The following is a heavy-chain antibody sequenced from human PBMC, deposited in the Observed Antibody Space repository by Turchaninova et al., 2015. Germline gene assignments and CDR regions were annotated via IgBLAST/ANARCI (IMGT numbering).Heavy chain of an antibody. CDR2: IYHSGNT. J-gene: IGHJ4*02. CDR3: ARHRRDGYNLDY. D-gene: IGHD5-24*01. Sequence: QGQLQESGQGAVTPSEPLALHCAVSGYSISNDYSWGWIRQPPGKGLEWFGTIYHSGNTYYNPSLKSRVTISVDTSTNQFSLKLNSVTAADTAVYYCARHRRDGYNLDYWGQGTLVTVSS. V-gene: IGHV4-38-2*01. CDR1: GYSISNDYS.